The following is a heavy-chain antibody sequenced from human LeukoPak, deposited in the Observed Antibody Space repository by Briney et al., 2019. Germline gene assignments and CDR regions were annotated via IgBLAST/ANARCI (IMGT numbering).Heavy chain of an antibody. V-gene: IGHV1-18*01. D-gene: IGHD6-13*01. CDR1: GYTFNSYG. CDR2: ISAYDGNT. Sequence: GASVKVSCKASGYTFNSYGISWLRQAPGQGLEWMGWISAYDGNTNYAQKFQGRVTMTTDTSTSTAYMELRSLRSDDTAVYYCARDKVIASAGTPNWFDPWGQGTLVTVS. J-gene: IGHJ5*02. CDR3: ARDKVIASAGTPNWFDP.